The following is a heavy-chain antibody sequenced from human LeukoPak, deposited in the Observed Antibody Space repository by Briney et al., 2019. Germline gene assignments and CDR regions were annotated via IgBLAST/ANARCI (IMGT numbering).Heavy chain of an antibody. CDR1: GGSISNDY. J-gene: IGHJ6*03. CDR2: IYVTGGT. CDR3: ARLKYYDSTGYSPGYYMDV. Sequence: SETLSLTCTVSGGSISNDYWSWIRQPAGTGLEWVGRIYVTGGTIYNPSLQSRLSMSVDTSKNQFSLRLTSVTAADTAVYYCARLKYYDSTGYSPGYYMDVWGKGITVSVCS. D-gene: IGHD3-22*01. V-gene: IGHV4-4*07.